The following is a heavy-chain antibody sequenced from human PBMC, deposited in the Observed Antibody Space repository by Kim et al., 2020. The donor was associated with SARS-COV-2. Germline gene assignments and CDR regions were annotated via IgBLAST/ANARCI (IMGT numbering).Heavy chain of an antibody. V-gene: IGHV3-23*02. D-gene: IGHD3-22*01. CDR3: ARLRGVVVIRRGTVYGMDV. Sequence: RFTISRDNAKNTRYLQMNSLRAEDTAVYYCARLRGVVVIRRGTVYGMDVWGQGTTVTVSS. J-gene: IGHJ6*02.